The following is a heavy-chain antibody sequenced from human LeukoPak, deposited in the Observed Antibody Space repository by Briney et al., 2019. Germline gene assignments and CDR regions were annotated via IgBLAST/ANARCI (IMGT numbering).Heavy chain of an antibody. V-gene: IGHV3-48*03. J-gene: IGHJ4*02. CDR1: GFPFSVYE. Sequence: GGSLRLSCAVSGFPFSVYEMNWVHQAPGKGLEWVSNIGSSGSTIYYADSVKGRFSISRDNAKSSLYLQMNSLRVEDTAVYYCALLAVASDFDYWGQGALVTVSS. CDR3: ALLAVASDFDY. D-gene: IGHD6-19*01. CDR2: IGSSGSTI.